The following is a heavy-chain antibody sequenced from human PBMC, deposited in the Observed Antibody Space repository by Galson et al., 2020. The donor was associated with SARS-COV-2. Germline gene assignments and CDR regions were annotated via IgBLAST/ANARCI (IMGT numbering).Heavy chain of an antibody. CDR3: ARSLRLGSAWQTPARSGYYFDS. D-gene: IGHD6-19*01. J-gene: IGHJ4*02. CDR2: IYYSGST. CDR1: GGSVSSTNYH. Sequence: SETLSLTCTVSGGSVSSTNYHWSWIRQPPGQGLAWIGYIYYSGSTNYNPSLQSRVTISIDTSKNQFSLRLSSVTAADTALYYCARSLRLGSAWQTPARSGYYFDSWGQGTLVTVSS. V-gene: IGHV4-61*01.